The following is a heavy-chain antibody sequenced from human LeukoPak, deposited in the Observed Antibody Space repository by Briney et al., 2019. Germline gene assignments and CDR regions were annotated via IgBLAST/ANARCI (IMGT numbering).Heavy chain of an antibody. D-gene: IGHD7-27*01. CDR3: AKDAGTWGYGYNFDY. CDR1: GFTFSSHG. V-gene: IGHV3-30*18. J-gene: IGHJ4*02. CDR2: ISFDESVK. Sequence: GRSLRLSCAASGFTFSSHGMHWVRQAPGKGLEWVAVISFDESVKCYADSVKGRFTISRDNSKNTLYLQMNSLRAEDTAVYYCAKDAGTWGYGYNFDYWGQGTLLTVSS.